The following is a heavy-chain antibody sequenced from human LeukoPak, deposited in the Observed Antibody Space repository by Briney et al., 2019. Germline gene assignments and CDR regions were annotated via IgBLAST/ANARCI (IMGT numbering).Heavy chain of an antibody. Sequence: GASVKVSCKASGYTFTSYAMNWVRQAPGQGLEWMGWINTNTGNPTYAQGFTGRFVFSLDTSVSTGYLQINSLKAEDTAVYYCARGLSEFYYDSSGYPLWGQGTLVTVSS. CDR2: INTNTGNP. D-gene: IGHD3-22*01. V-gene: IGHV7-4-1*02. CDR1: GYTFTSYA. J-gene: IGHJ4*02. CDR3: ARGLSEFYYDSSGYPL.